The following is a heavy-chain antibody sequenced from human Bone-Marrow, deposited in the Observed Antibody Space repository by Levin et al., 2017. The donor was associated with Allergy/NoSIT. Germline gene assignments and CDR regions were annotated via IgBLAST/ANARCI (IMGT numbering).Heavy chain of an antibody. J-gene: IGHJ4*02. Sequence: QAGGSLRLSCAASGFTFSSYGMSWVRQAPGKGLEWVSSISSSADATYYADSVKGRFTFSRDNSKNTLYLEMNSLRAEDTAIYYCAKDVTATSWYQLFDYWGQGTLVTVS. CDR1: GFTFSSYG. CDR2: ISSSADAT. D-gene: IGHD2-2*01. CDR3: AKDVTATSWYQLFDY. V-gene: IGHV3-23*01.